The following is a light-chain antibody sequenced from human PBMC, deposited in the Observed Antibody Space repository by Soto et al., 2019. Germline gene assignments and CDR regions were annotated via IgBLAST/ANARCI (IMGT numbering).Light chain of an antibody. J-gene: IGLJ1*01. Sequence: QSALTQPASVSGSPGQSITISCTGASSEVGGYNYVSWYQHPPGKAPKLMIYEVSNRPSGVSDRFSGSKSGNTASLTISGLQAQDEAPYYCSSFAGSGTYVSGTGTKATVL. CDR3: SSFAGSGTYV. V-gene: IGLV2-14*01. CDR2: EVS. CDR1: SSEVGGYNY.